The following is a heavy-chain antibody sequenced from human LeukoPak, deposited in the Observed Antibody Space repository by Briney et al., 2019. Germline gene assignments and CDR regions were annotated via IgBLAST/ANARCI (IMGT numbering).Heavy chain of an antibody. CDR3: ARSSIAAPPDY. CDR1: RGSISSYY. D-gene: IGHD6-6*01. V-gene: IGHV4-59*01. Sequence: SESLSLTCTVSRGSISSYYWSWMRQPPGKGLEWIGYIYDSGRTNYNPSRRSRVTISLDTLRNQFSLKLSSVTAADTAVYYCARSSIAAPPDYWGQGTLVTVSS. J-gene: IGHJ4*02. CDR2: IYDSGRT.